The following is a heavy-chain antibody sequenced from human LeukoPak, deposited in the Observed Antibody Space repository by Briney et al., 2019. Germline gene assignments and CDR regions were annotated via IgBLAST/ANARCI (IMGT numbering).Heavy chain of an antibody. CDR1: GFPFSSYW. D-gene: IGHD6-6*01. CDR2: ISSTSSSM. CDR3: VRGGSSIRRAFDV. V-gene: IGHV3-48*02. Sequence: PGGSLRLSCVASGFPFSSYWMTWVRQTPGKGLEWVSYISSTSSSMYYADSVKGRFTISRDNAKNSLYLQMNSLRDEDTAVYYCVRGGSSIRRAFDVWGQGTMVTVSS. J-gene: IGHJ3*01.